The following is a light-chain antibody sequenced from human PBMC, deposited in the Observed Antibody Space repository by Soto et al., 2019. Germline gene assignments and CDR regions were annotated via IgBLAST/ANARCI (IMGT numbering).Light chain of an antibody. CDR2: DVS. J-gene: IGLJ2*01. Sequence: QSALTQPASVSGSPGQSITISCTGTSSDVGGYNYVSWYQQHTGKAPKLMIYDVSNRPSGVSNRFSGSKSGNTASLTISGRQAEDEADYYCSSYTSSSTPVVFGGGTKVTVL. CDR1: SSDVGGYNY. V-gene: IGLV2-14*01. CDR3: SSYTSSSTPVV.